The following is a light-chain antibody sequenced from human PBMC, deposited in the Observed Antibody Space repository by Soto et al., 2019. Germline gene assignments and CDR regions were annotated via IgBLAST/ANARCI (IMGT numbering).Light chain of an antibody. CDR3: QSYDSSLSGYVV. CDR2: GNS. V-gene: IGLV1-40*01. CDR1: SSNIGAGYD. J-gene: IGLJ2*01. Sequence: QSVLTQPPSVSGAPGQRVTISCTGSSSNIGAGYDVHWYQQLPGTPPKLLIYGNSNRPSGIPDRISGSKSGTSAALPITGVQAEDEADYYCQSYDSSLSGYVVFGGGTKLTVL.